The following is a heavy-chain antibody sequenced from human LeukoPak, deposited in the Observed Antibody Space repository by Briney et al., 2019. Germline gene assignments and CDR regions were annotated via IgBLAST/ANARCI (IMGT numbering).Heavy chain of an antibody. V-gene: IGHV3-7*01. CDR1: GFTFSNAW. J-gene: IGHJ4*02. CDR2: IKQDGSEK. Sequence: PGGSLRLSCGASGFTFSNAWMTWVRQAPGRGLEWVANIKQDGSEKYYVDSVKGRFTISRDNAKNSLYLQMNSLRAEDTAVYYCARDLDSSGWYVGYFDYWGQGTLVTVSS. D-gene: IGHD6-19*01. CDR3: ARDLDSSGWYVGYFDY.